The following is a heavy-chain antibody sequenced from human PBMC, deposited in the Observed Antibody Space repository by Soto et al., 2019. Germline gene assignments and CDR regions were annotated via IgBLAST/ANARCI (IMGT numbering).Heavy chain of an antibody. V-gene: IGHV4-59*12. CDR2: IYYGGSA. J-gene: IGHJ6*02. CDR3: ARSVDTAMDYYYYYGMDV. D-gene: IGHD5-18*01. Sequence: PSETLSLTCTVSGGSISSYYWSWIRQPPGKGLEWIGYIYYGGSANYNPSLKSRVTISVDTSKNQFSLKLSSVTAADTAVYYCARSVDTAMDYYYYYGMDVWGQGTTVTVSS. CDR1: GGSISSYY.